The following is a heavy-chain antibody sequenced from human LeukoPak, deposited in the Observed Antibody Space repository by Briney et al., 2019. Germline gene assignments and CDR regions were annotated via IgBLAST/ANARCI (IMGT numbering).Heavy chain of an antibody. J-gene: IGHJ5*02. CDR3: ARVPSSSSFRYWFDP. D-gene: IGHD6-6*01. CDR2: INPNSGGT. Sequence: ASVKVSCKASGYTFTGYYMHWVRQAPGQGLEWMGWINPNSGGTNYAQKFQGRVTMTRDTSISTAYMELSRLRSDDTAVYYCARVPSSSSFRYWFDPWGQGTLVTVSS. V-gene: IGHV1-2*02. CDR1: GYTFTGYY.